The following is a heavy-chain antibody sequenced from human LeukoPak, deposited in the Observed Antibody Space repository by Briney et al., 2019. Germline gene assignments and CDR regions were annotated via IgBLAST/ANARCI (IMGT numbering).Heavy chain of an antibody. Sequence: PSETLSLICAVYGGSFSGYYWSWIRQPPGKGLEWIGEINHSGSTNYNPSLKSRVTISVDTSKNQFSLKLSSVTAADTAVYYCARGTYSGSYYYYYYMDVWGKGTTVTVSS. V-gene: IGHV4-34*01. CDR1: GGSFSGYY. CDR3: ARGTYSGSYYYYYYMDV. J-gene: IGHJ6*03. D-gene: IGHD1-26*01. CDR2: INHSGST.